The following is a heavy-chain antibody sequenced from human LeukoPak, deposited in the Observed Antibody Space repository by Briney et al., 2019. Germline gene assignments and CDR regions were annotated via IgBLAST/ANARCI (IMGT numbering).Heavy chain of an antibody. CDR2: IIPIFGTA. D-gene: IGHD4-23*01. Sequence: SVTVSCKASGGTFSSYAISWVRQAPGQGLEWMGGIIPIFGTANYAQKFQGRVTITADESTSTAYMELSSLRSEDTAVYYCARGDGGNSHYYYYYGMDVWGQGTTVTVSS. CDR1: GGTFSSYA. CDR3: ARGDGGNSHYYYYYGMDV. J-gene: IGHJ6*02. V-gene: IGHV1-69*13.